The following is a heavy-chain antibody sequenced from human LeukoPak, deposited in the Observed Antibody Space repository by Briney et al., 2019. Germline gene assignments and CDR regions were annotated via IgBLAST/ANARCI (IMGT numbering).Heavy chain of an antibody. CDR1: GFTFSSDS. Sequence: GGSLRLSCAASGFTFSSDSMNWVRQAPGKGLEWVSAISSSSSHIYYADSVKGRFTISRDNAKNSLYLQMNSLRAEDTAVYYCTRNQPAIARDSDEYFQHWGQGTLVTVSS. CDR2: ISSSSSHI. D-gene: IGHD6-13*01. CDR3: TRNQPAIARDSDEYFQH. V-gene: IGHV3-21*01. J-gene: IGHJ1*01.